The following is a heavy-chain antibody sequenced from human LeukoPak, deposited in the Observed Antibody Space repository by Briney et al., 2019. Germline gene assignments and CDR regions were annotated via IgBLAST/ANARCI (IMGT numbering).Heavy chain of an antibody. CDR2: IYYSGST. V-gene: IGHV4-39*01. D-gene: IGHD5-12*01. CDR1: GGSISSNIYY. CDR3: ARRGGYDFSYDY. Sequence: SETLSLTCTVSGGSISSNIYYWGWLRQPPGKGLEWIGDIYYSGSTYYNPSLKSRVAISVDTSKNQFPLKLSSVTTADTAVYYCARRGGYDFSYDYWGQGILVTVSS. J-gene: IGHJ4*02.